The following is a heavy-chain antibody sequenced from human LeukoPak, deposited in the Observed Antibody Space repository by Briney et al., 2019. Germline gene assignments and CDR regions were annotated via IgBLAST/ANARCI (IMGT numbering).Heavy chain of an antibody. CDR2: ISSSGSTI. CDR3: ARDSSGWFGEPTLYYFDY. V-gene: IGHV3-48*03. Sequence: GGSLRLSCAASGFTFSSYEMNWVRQAPGKGLEWVSYISSSGSTIYYADSVKGRFTTSRDNAKNSLYLQMNSLRAEDTAVYYCARDSSGWFGEPTLYYFDYWGQGTLVTVSS. CDR1: GFTFSSYE. D-gene: IGHD3-10*01. J-gene: IGHJ4*02.